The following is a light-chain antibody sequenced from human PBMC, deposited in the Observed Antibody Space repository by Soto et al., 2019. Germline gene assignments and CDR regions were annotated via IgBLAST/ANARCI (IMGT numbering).Light chain of an antibody. CDR1: QSVSNN. CDR3: QHYNNWPYT. J-gene: IGKJ2*01. Sequence: EIVMTQSLATLSVSPGERATLSCRASQSVSNNLAWYQQSPGQAPRLLIYGASTRATGIPARFSGSGSGTEFTLTISSLQSEDFAVYYCQHYNNWPYTFGQGTKLEIK. V-gene: IGKV3-15*01. CDR2: GAS.